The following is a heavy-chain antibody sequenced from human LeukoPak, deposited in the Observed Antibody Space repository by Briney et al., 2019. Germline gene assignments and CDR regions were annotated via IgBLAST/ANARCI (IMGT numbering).Heavy chain of an antibody. CDR3: ASVIVVINWDAFDI. V-gene: IGHV3-74*01. D-gene: IGHD3-22*01. J-gene: IGHJ3*02. CDR2: INSDGSST. Sequence: GGSLRLSCAASGFTFSSYWMHWVRQAPGKGLVWVSRINSDGSSTSYADSVKGRFTISRDNAKNTLYLQMNSLRAEDTAVYYCASVIVVINWDAFDIWGQGTMVTVPS. CDR1: GFTFSSYW.